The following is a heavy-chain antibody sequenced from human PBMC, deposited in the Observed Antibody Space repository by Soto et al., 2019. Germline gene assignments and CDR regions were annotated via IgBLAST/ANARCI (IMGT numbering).Heavy chain of an antibody. V-gene: IGHV3-48*02. CDR1: ENIFSTYN. CDR2: ISADSKGT. J-gene: IGHJ4*02. CDR3: ERDYYSGEGTL. Sequence: PGVSLRLSCAASENIFSTYNMNWIRQAPGKGLEWVSYISADSKGTYYAESVKGRFSISRDNAKNSLFVQMRSVRDKDTAVYYYERDYYSGEGTLWGQGPLVPVSS. D-gene: IGHD2-8*02.